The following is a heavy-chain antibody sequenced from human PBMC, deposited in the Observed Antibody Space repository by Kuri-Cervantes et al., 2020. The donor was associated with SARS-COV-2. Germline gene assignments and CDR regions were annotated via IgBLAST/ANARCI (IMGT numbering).Heavy chain of an antibody. CDR2: ISAYNGNT. Sequence: ASVKVSCKASGYTFTSYGISWVRQAPGQGLEWTGWISAYNGNTNYAQKLQGRVTTTTDTSTSTAYMELRSLRSDDTAVYCCARVAKYGSGSYFDPYFDYWGQGTLVTVSS. CDR3: ARVAKYGSGSYFDPYFDY. J-gene: IGHJ4*02. V-gene: IGHV1-18*01. CDR1: GYTFTSYG. D-gene: IGHD3-10*01.